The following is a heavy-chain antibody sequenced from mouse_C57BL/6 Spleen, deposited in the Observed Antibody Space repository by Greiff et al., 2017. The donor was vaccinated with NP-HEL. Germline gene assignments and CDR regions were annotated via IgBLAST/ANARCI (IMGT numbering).Heavy chain of an antibody. CDR1: GFTFSNYW. J-gene: IGHJ3*01. V-gene: IGHV6-3*01. Sequence: EVKVVESGGGLVQPGGSMKLSCVASGFTFSNYWMNWVRQSPEKGLEWVAQIRLKSDNYATHYAESVKGRFTISRDDSKSSVYLQMNNLRAEDTGIYYCTLYYDYDEGFAYWGQGTLVTVSA. D-gene: IGHD2-4*01. CDR3: TLYYDYDEGFAY. CDR2: IRLKSDNYAT.